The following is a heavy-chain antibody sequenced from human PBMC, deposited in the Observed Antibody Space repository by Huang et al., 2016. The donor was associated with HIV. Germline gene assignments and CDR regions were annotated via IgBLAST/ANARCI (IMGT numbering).Heavy chain of an antibody. D-gene: IGHD3-10*01. V-gene: IGHV1-18*04. CDR2: VIANSGDI. J-gene: IGHJ4*02. CDR3: VRESLYFGDFLFDH. Sequence: QVQLVQSGAEVKRPGASLKVSCKTSGFTFTNYGFSWVRQAPGQGLEWLGWVIANSGDITYEVKFEGRVSMTTDTTSGTAYMELRRLTSDDTATYYCVRESLYFGDFLFDHWGQGTPVTVSA. CDR1: GFTFTNYG.